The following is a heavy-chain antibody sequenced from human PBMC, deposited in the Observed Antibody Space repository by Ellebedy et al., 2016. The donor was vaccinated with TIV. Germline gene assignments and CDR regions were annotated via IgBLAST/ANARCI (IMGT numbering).Heavy chain of an antibody. J-gene: IGHJ5*02. D-gene: IGHD3-10*01. V-gene: IGHV3-48*04. CDR2: ISSSGSTI. Sequence: GESLKISCAASGFTFSSYSMNWVRQAPGKGLEWVSYISSSGSTIYYADSVKGRFTISRDNAKNSLYLQMNSLRAEDTAVYYCARCPLTMIRGDDEYNWFDPWGQGTLVTVSS. CDR1: GFTFSSYS. CDR3: ARCPLTMIRGDDEYNWFDP.